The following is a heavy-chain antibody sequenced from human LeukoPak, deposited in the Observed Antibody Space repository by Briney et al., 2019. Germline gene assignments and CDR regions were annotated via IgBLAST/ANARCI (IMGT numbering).Heavy chain of an antibody. CDR2: IWYDGSNK. CDR1: GFTFSSYG. V-gene: IGHV3-33*01. D-gene: IGHD3-10*01. CDR3: ARGHVWFGELLYYFDY. J-gene: IGHJ4*02. Sequence: PWGSLRLSCAASGFTFSSYGMHWVRQAPGKGLELVAVIWYDGSNKYYADSVKGRFTISRDNSKNTLYLQMNSLRAEDTAVYYCARGHVWFGELLYYFDYWGQGTLVSVSS.